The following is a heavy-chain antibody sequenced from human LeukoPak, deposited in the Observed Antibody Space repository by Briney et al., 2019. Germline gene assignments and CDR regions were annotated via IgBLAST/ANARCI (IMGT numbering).Heavy chain of an antibody. V-gene: IGHV3-23*01. CDR2: ISGSGDST. J-gene: IGHJ4*02. CDR3: AKTERDRYYFDC. Sequence: GGSLRLSCAASGFTFSNYAMSWVRQAPGKWLEWVSISGSGDSTYYADSVKGRFTISRDNSKNTLYLQMTSLRADDTAVYYCAKTERDRYYFDCWGQGTLVTVSS. CDR1: GFTFSNYA.